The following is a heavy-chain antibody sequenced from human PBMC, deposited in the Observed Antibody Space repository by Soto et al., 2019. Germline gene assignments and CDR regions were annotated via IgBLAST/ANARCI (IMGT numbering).Heavy chain of an antibody. D-gene: IGHD2-2*01. CDR3: ARDQGGSPAAMFGMDV. J-gene: IGHJ6*02. CDR1: GYTFTSYG. V-gene: IGHV1-18*01. Sequence: ASVKVSCKASGYTFTSYGISWVRQAPGQGLEWMGWISAYNGNTNYAQKLQGRVTMTTDKSTSTAYMELRSLRSEDTAVYYCARDQGGSPAAMFGMDVWGQGTTVTVSS. CDR2: ISAYNGNT.